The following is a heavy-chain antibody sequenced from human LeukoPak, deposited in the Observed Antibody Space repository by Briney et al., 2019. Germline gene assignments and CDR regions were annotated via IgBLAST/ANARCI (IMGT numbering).Heavy chain of an antibody. CDR1: GGSFSGYY. CDR2: IYHSGST. CDR3: ARAGYGSGPREPYYYGMDV. V-gene: IGHV4-30-2*01. D-gene: IGHD3-10*01. Sequence: SETLSLTCAVYGGSFSGYYWSWIRQPPGKGLEWIGYIYHSGSTYYNPSLKSRVTISVDRSKNQFSLKLSSVTAADTAVYYCARAGYGSGPREPYYYGMDVWGKGTTVTVSS. J-gene: IGHJ6*04.